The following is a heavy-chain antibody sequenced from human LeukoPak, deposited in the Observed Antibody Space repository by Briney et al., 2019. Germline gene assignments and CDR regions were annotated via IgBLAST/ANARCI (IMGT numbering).Heavy chain of an antibody. CDR3: ASSKTNGDSSGWYAWFDP. CDR1: GGSFSGYY. Sequence: SETLSLTCAVYGGSFSGYYWSWIRQPPGKGLEWIGEINHSGSTNYNPSLKSRVTISVDTSKNQFSLKLSSVTAADTAVYYCASSKTNGDSSGWYAWFDPWGQGTLVTVSS. CDR2: INHSGST. J-gene: IGHJ5*02. V-gene: IGHV4-34*01. D-gene: IGHD6-19*01.